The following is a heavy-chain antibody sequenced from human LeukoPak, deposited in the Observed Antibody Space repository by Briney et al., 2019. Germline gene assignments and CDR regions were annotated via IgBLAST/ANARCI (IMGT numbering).Heavy chain of an antibody. CDR3: ARRGSGTYFLDY. D-gene: IGHD1-26*01. Sequence: KPSETLSLTCTVSGGSISSYYWSWTRQPPGKGLEWIAYIYYSGTTNYNPSLKSRVTISVDTSKSQCSLKLSSVTAADTAVYYCARRGSGTYFLDYWGQGALVTVSS. CDR1: GGSISSYY. J-gene: IGHJ4*02. CDR2: IYYSGTT. V-gene: IGHV4-59*08.